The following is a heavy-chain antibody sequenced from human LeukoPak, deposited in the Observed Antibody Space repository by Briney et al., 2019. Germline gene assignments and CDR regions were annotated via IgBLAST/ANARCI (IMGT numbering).Heavy chain of an antibody. Sequence: GGSLRLSCAGSGFAFSGTWLNWVRQPPGQGLEWVGRINTRTDGATTTYAAPVKGRFTISRDDSKSTLYLEMNSLKTEDTAVYYCTTEFWYYFNNWGQGTLVTVSS. CDR2: INTRTDGATT. D-gene: IGHD3-3*01. V-gene: IGHV3-15*01. CDR3: TTEFWYYFNN. CDR1: GFAFSGTW. J-gene: IGHJ4*02.